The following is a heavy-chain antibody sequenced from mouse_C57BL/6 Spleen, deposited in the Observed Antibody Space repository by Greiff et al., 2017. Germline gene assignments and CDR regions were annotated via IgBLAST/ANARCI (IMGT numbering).Heavy chain of an antibody. CDR3: ARDYGTIYAMDY. D-gene: IGHD1-1*01. V-gene: IGHV5-6*01. CDR1: GFTFSSYG. J-gene: IGHJ4*01. Sequence: EVQLKESGGDLVKPGGSLKLSCAASGFTFSSYGMSWVRQTPDKRLEWVATISSGGSYTYYPDSVKGRFTISRDNAKNTLYLQMSSLKSEDTAMYYCARDYGTIYAMDYWGQGTSVTVSS. CDR2: ISSGGSYT.